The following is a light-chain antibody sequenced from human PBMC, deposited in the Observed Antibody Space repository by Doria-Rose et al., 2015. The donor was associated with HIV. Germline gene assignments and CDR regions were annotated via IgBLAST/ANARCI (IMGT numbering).Light chain of an antibody. CDR1: QSLLYTSKNY. Sequence: EIVLTQSPESLGTSLGERATLNCKSNQSLLYTSKNYLAWYQQKPGQPPKLLIYWASTRQSGVPARFSGSGSGTDFTLTISGLEAEDVAVYYCQQYYDTPSFGPGTTVDIK. CDR3: QQYYDTPS. CDR2: WAS. V-gene: IGKV4-1*01. J-gene: IGKJ3*01.